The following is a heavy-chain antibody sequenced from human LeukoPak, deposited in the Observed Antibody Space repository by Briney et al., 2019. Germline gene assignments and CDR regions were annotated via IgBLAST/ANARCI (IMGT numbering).Heavy chain of an antibody. CDR2: IYHDGRT. D-gene: IGHD3-9*01. J-gene: IGHJ5*02. Sequence: SETLSLTCTVSGYSITSGSYWAWIRQPPGKGLEWIAAIYHDGRTFYNPSLKSRVTISVDASKSQFSLILSSVTAADTAVYYCARGHYFDFYGNSGIDPWGQGTLVTVSS. CDR3: ARGHYFDFYGNSGIDP. V-gene: IGHV4-38-2*02. CDR1: GYSITSGSY.